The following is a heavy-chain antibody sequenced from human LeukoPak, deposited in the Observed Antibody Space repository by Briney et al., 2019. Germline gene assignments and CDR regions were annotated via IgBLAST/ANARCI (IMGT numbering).Heavy chain of an antibody. D-gene: IGHD4-17*01. CDR1: GGTFSSYA. Sequence: SVTVSCKASGGTFSSYAISWVRQAPGQGLEWMGGTIPIFGTANYAQKFQGRVTITADESTSTAYMELSSLRSEDTAVYYCARDYGDYGSHWDAFDIWGQGTMVTVSS. J-gene: IGHJ3*02. CDR3: ARDYGDYGSHWDAFDI. CDR2: TIPIFGTA. V-gene: IGHV1-69*13.